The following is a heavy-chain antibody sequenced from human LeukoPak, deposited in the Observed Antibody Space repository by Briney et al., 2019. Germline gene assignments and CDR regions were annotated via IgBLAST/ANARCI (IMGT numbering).Heavy chain of an antibody. CDR3: AKDWASPVVGPAAILGPIHCMDV. V-gene: IGHV3-23*01. D-gene: IGHD2-2*01. CDR1: GFIFSSYA. CDR2: ISGSGGNT. Sequence: PGGSLRLSCAASGFIFSSYAMSWVRQAPGKGLEWVSVISGSGGNTFYADSVKGRFSISRDNSKNTLYLQMNSLIAEDTDVYYCAKDWASPVVGPAAILGPIHCMDVWGQGTTVTVSS. J-gene: IGHJ6*02.